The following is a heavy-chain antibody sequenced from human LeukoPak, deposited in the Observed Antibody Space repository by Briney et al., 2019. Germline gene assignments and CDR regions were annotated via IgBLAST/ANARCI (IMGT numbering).Heavy chain of an antibody. CDR2: IYYSGST. J-gene: IGHJ2*01. CDR3: ARVKSSSRLFDL. Sequence: SETLSLTCSVSGDSISSSNYYWGWIRQPPGKGLEWIGSIYYSGSTYYNASLKSRVTISVDTSKDQFSLKLSVTAADTAVYYCARVKSSSRLFDLWGRGTLVTVSS. V-gene: IGHV4-39*01. D-gene: IGHD6-6*01. CDR1: GDSISSSNYY.